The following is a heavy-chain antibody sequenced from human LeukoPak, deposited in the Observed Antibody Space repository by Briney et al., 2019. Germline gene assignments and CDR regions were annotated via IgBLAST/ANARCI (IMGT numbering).Heavy chain of an antibody. CDR2: ISAYNGNT. CDR3: ARNYGSGIYYYYYMDV. J-gene: IGHJ6*03. Sequence: ASVKVSCKASGYTFTSYGISWVRQAPGQGLEWMGWISAYNGNTNYAQKLQGRVTMTTDTSTSTAYMELRSLRSDDTAVYYCARNYGSGIYYYYYMDVWGKGTTVTVSS. V-gene: IGHV1-18*01. D-gene: IGHD3-10*01. CDR1: GYTFTSYG.